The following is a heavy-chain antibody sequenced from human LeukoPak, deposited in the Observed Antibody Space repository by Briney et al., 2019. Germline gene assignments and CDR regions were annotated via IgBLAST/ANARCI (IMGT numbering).Heavy chain of an antibody. J-gene: IGHJ4*02. D-gene: IGHD6-13*01. CDR2: ISAYNGNT. CDR3: ARDIGYSSSWYDPRVGV. CDR1: GYTFTSYG. V-gene: IGHV1-18*01. Sequence: ASVKVSCKASGYTFTSYGISWVRQAPGQGLEWMGWISAYNGNTNYAQKLQGRVTMTTDTSTSTAYMELSSLRSEDTAVYYCARDIGYSSSWYDPRVGVWGQGTLVTVSS.